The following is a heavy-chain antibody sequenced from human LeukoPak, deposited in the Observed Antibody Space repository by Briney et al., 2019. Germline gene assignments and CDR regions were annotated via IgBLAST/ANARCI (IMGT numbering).Heavy chain of an antibody. CDR1: GYTFTSYG. CDR3: ARVADIVVVPAAIGYWFDP. D-gene: IGHD2-2*01. J-gene: IGHJ5*02. CDR2: ISAYNGNT. V-gene: IGHV1-18*01. Sequence: ASVKVSCKASGYTFTSYGISWVRQAPGQGLEWMGWISAYNGNTNYAQKLQGRVTMTTDTSTSTAYMELRSLRSDDTAVYYCARVADIVVVPAAIGYWFDPWGQGTLVTVSS.